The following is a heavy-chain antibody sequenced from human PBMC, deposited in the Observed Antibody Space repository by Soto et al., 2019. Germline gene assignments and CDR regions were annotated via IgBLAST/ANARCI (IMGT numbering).Heavy chain of an antibody. CDR2: VSGNNGAS. Sequence: ASVKVSCKASGYTSADFGISWVRQAPGQGLEWMGWVSGNNGASNPAPKVQGRITMTLDTSTGVSYMALRSLRSDDTAICYCVRDQKYFRVNGNWFDSWGQGTLVTVPS. V-gene: IGHV1-18*04. J-gene: IGHJ5*01. D-gene: IGHD2-2*01. CDR3: VRDQKYFRVNGNWFDS. CDR1: GYTSADFG.